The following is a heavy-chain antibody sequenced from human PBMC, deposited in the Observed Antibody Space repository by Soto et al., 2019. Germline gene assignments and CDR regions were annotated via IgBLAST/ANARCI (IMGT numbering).Heavy chain of an antibody. CDR2: ISGRDGNI. J-gene: IGHJ6*03. Sequence: QVQLVESGGGLVKPGGSLRLSCAASGFTFSDSFMSWSRQTPGEGLEWLSYISGRDGNISYADSVRGRFTISRDNAKNSVSLQMNSRRAEDTAVYYCAGDQGTNDMAVWGKGTTVTFS. V-gene: IGHV3-11*01. CDR3: AGDQGTNDMAV. CDR1: GFTFSDSF.